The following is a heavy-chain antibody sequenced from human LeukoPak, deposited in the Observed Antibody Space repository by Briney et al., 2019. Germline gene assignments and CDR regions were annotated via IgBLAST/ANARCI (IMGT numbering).Heavy chain of an antibody. J-gene: IGHJ6*04. Sequence: PSETLSLTCTVSGGSISSYYWSWIRQPPGKGLEWIGYIYYSGSTNYNPSLKSRVTISVDTSKNQFSLKLSSVTAADTAVYYCAREDYSHAMDVWGKGTTVTVSS. CDR3: AREDYSHAMDV. V-gene: IGHV4-59*01. CDR1: GGSISSYY. CDR2: IYYSGST. D-gene: IGHD2-21*01.